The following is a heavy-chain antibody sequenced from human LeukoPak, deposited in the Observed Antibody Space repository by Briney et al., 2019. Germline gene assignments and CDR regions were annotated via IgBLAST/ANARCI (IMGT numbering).Heavy chain of an antibody. CDR2: INSDGSST. Sequence: PGGSLRLSCAASGFTFSSYGMHWVRQAPGKGLVWVSRINSDGSSTSYADSVKGRFTISRDNAKNTLYLQMNSLRAEDTAVYYCARGGRYFDWYNWFDPWGQGALVTVSS. V-gene: IGHV3-74*01. D-gene: IGHD3-9*01. CDR1: GFTFSSYG. CDR3: ARGGRYFDWYNWFDP. J-gene: IGHJ5*02.